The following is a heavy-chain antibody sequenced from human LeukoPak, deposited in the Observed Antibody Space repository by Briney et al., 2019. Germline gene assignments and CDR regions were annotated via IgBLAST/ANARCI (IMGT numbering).Heavy chain of an antibody. CDR3: AKLGITMVGGV. D-gene: IGHD3-10*02. CDR1: GFTFSSYE. CDR2: ISSSGSTI. Sequence: GGSLRLSCAASGFTFSSYEMNWVRQAPGKGLEWVSYISSSGSTIYYADSVKGRFTISRDNAKNSLYLQMNSLRAEDAAVYYCAKLGITMVGGVWGKGTTVTISS. V-gene: IGHV3-48*03. J-gene: IGHJ6*04.